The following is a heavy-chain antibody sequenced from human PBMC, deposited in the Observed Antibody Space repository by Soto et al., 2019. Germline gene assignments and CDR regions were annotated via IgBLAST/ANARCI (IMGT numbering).Heavy chain of an antibody. CDR2: IDGIGAGT. CDR1: GVTFANYW. Sequence: GESLRLACAASGVTFANYWMHWVRQVAGKGLVWVSRIDGIGAGTSYSDSVRGRFTISRDNVENMLYLQMNSLRDEDTAVYYCTTVFDYWGQGTLVTVSS. CDR3: TTVFDY. V-gene: IGHV3-74*01. J-gene: IGHJ4*02.